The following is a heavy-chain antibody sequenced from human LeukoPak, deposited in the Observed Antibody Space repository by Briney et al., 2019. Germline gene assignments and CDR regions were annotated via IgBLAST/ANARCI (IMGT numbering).Heavy chain of an antibody. J-gene: IGHJ5*02. Sequence: ASVKVSCKASGYTFTSYGISWVRQAPGQGLEWMGWISAYNGNTNYAQRLQGRVTMTTDTSTSTAYMKLRSLRSDDTAVYYCAREPYYGSGSSHFDPWGQGTLVTASS. V-gene: IGHV1-18*01. D-gene: IGHD3-10*01. CDR2: ISAYNGNT. CDR1: GYTFTSYG. CDR3: AREPYYGSGSSHFDP.